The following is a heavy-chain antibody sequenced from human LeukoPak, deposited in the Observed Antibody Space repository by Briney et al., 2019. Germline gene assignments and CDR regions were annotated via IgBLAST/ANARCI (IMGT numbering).Heavy chain of an antibody. CDR3: ARVRTYFYHGLDV. Sequence: GGSLRLSCAASGFTFSSYAMSWVRQAPGKGLEWVSAISGSGGSTYYADSVKGRFTISRDNSKNTLFLQVNSLRAEDTAVYYCARVRTYFYHGLDVWGQGTTVTVSS. D-gene: IGHD1-14*01. CDR1: GFTFSSYA. CDR2: ISGSGGST. J-gene: IGHJ6*02. V-gene: IGHV3-23*01.